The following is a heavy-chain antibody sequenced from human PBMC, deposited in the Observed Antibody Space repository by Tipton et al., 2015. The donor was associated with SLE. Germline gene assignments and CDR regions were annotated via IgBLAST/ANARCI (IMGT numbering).Heavy chain of an antibody. V-gene: IGHV4-61*02. CDR3: AREYGKI. Sequence: LRLSCTVSGGSISSGSYYWSWIRQPAGKGLEWIGRIYTSGRTNYNPSLKSRVTISVDTSKNQFSLKLSSVTAADTAVYYCAREYGKIWGQGTLVTVSS. J-gene: IGHJ4*02. CDR2: IYTSGRT. CDR1: GGSISSGSYY. D-gene: IGHD1-1*01.